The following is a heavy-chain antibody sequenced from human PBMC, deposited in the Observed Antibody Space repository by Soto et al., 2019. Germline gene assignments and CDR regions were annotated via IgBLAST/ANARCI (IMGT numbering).Heavy chain of an antibody. CDR1: GFTFSSYG. Sequence: GSLRLSCAASGFTFSSYGMHWVRQAPGKGLEWVAVISYDGSNKYYADSVKGRFTISRDNSKNTLYLQMNSLRAEDTAVYYCTKDAGTSYCLYGMDGLCPGTLLNVSS. D-gene: IGHD1-1*01. J-gene: IGHJ6*02. V-gene: IGHV3-30*18. CDR3: TKDAGTSYCLYGMDG. CDR2: ISYDGSNK.